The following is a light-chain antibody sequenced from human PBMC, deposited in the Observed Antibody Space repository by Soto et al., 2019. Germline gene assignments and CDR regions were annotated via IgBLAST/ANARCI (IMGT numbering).Light chain of an antibody. CDR1: RSDVGGYKF. Sequence: QSALTQPASVSASPGQSITISCTGTRSDVGGYKFVSWYQHHPGKAPKLMIYEVNNRPSGVSNRFSGSKSGNTASLTISGLQPEDEADYYCLSYTSANTRVFGGGTKVTVL. CDR2: EVN. CDR3: LSYTSANTRV. V-gene: IGLV2-14*01. J-gene: IGLJ3*02.